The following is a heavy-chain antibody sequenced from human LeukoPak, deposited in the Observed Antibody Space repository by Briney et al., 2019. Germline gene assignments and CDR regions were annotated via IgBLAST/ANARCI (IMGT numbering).Heavy chain of an antibody. Sequence: NPGGSLRLSCAASGFSSSSYWMHWVRQAPGKGLVCVSRIKTDGSSTSYADSVKGRFTISRDNAKNTLYLQMNSLRAEDTAVYYCAREGYYGSAALYSWGHGTLVTVSS. D-gene: IGHD3-10*01. CDR1: GFSSSSYW. J-gene: IGHJ5*01. V-gene: IGHV3-74*01. CDR3: AREGYYGSAALYS. CDR2: IKTDGSST.